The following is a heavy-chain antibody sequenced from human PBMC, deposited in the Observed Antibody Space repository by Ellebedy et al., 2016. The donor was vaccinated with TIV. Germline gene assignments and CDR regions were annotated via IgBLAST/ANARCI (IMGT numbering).Heavy chain of an antibody. CDR3: TRDSGVAIMRYFDY. J-gene: IGHJ4*02. V-gene: IGHV3-23*01. D-gene: IGHD5-24*01. CDR2: ISGSGGST. CDR1: GFTFSSYA. Sequence: PGGSLRLSCAASGFTFSSYAMSWVRQAPGKGLKWVSAISGSGGSTYYADSVKGRFTISRDNSKNTLWLQMNSLRAEDTAVYYCTRDSGVAIMRYFDYWGQGTLVTVSS.